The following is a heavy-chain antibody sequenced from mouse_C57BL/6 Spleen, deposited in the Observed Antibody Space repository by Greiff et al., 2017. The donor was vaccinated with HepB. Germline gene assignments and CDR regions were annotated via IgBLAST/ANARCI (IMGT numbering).Heavy chain of an antibody. CDR2: ISDGGSYT. D-gene: IGHD2-4*01. CDR1: GFTFSSYA. V-gene: IGHV5-4*01. J-gene: IGHJ1*03. CDR3: ARENYEYARYFDV. Sequence: EVQVVESGGGLVKPGGSLKLSCAASGFTFSSYAMSWVRQTPEKRLEWVATISDGGSYTYYPDNVKGRCTISRDNAKNNLYLQMSHLKSEATAMYYCARENYEYARYFDVWGTGTTVTVSA.